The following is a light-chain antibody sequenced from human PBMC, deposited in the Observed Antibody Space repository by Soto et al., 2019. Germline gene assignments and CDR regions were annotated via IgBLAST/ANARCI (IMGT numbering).Light chain of an antibody. Sequence: QSVLTQPASVSGSPGQSITISCTGTSSDVGGYNYVSWYQQHPGKAPKLMIYDVSNRPSGVSNRFSGSKSGNTASLTISGHHAEDEDYYYCTFSTSSSSDVFGTGTKVTVL. J-gene: IGLJ1*01. CDR1: SSDVGGYNY. CDR3: TFSTSSSSDV. CDR2: DVS. V-gene: IGLV2-14*01.